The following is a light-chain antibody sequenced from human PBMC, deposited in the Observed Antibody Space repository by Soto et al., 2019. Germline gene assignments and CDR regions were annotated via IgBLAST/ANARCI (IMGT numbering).Light chain of an antibody. V-gene: IGKV4-1*01. J-gene: IGKJ5*01. CDR1: KSVLYTSNNKNY. CDR3: QQYDSVPIT. Sequence: DIVMTQSPDSLAVSLGERATINCKSSKSVLYTSNNKNYIAWYQQKSGQPPKLLIYWASTRDSGVPDRFSGGGSGTDFTLTISSLQAEDVAVYYCQQYDSVPITFGQGTRLEIK. CDR2: WAS.